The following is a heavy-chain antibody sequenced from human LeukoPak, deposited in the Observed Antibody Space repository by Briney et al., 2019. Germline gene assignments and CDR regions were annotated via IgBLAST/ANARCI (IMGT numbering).Heavy chain of an antibody. Sequence: ASVKVSCKASGYTFTSYGISWVRQAPGQGLEWMGWISAYNGNTNYAQKLQGRVTMTTDTSTSTAYMELRSLRSDDTAVYYCARAGDGGWHTPSWDYWGQGTLVTVSS. CDR1: GYTFTSYG. D-gene: IGHD5-24*01. CDR2: ISAYNGNT. CDR3: ARAGDGGWHTPSWDY. V-gene: IGHV1-18*01. J-gene: IGHJ4*02.